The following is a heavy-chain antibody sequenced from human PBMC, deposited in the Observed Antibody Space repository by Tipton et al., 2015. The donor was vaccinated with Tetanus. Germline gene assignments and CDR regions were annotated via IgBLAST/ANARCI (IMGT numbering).Heavy chain of an antibody. Sequence: SLRLSCAASGFTVSNHYMSWVRQGPGKGLEWVSVIYSGGAADYADSVKGRFTISRDNSKNTLYLQMNSLRAEDTAVYYCAKGGTIMIWNYYFDSWGQGTLVTVSS. J-gene: IGHJ4*02. D-gene: IGHD3-16*01. CDR3: AKGGTIMIWNYYFDS. CDR2: IYSGGAA. V-gene: IGHV3-53*01. CDR1: GFTVSNHY.